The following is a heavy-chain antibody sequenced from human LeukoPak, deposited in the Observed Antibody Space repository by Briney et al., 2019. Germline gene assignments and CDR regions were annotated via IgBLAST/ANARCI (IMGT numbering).Heavy chain of an antibody. CDR3: ASSFGFLERSLYYFDY. CDR1: GGTFSSYA. Sequence: SVKVSCKASGGTFSSYAISWVRQAPGQGLEWMGGIIPIFGTANYAQKFQGRVTITADESTSTAYMELSSLRSEDTAVYYCASSFGFLERSLYYFDYWGQGTLVTVSS. CDR2: IIPIFGTA. D-gene: IGHD3-3*01. V-gene: IGHV1-69*13. J-gene: IGHJ4*02.